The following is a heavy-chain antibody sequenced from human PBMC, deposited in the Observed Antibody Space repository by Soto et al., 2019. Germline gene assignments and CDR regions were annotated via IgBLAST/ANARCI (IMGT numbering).Heavy chain of an antibody. V-gene: IGHV3-48*02. CDR3: ARDFYYGDYVADFDY. Sequence: GGSLRLSCVGSGFTFSGYSMAWVRQAPGRGLEWVASISSSSTIYYADSVKGRFTISRDNAKNSLYLQMNSLRDEDTAVYYCARDFYYGDYVADFDYWGQGTLVTVSS. CDR2: ISSSSTI. CDR1: GFTFSGYS. D-gene: IGHD4-17*01. J-gene: IGHJ4*02.